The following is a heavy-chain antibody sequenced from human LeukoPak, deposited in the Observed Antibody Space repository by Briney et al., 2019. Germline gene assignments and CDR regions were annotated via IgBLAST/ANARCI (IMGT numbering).Heavy chain of an antibody. CDR1: GFTFSSYW. V-gene: IGHV3-53*01. Sequence: GGSLRLSCAASGFTFSSYWMHWVRQAPGKGLEWVSVIYSGGSTYYADSVKGRFTISRDNSKNTLYLQMNSLRAEDTAVYYCARAYAVWGQGTLVTVSS. CDR3: ARAYAV. CDR2: IYSGGST. J-gene: IGHJ4*02. D-gene: IGHD4-17*01.